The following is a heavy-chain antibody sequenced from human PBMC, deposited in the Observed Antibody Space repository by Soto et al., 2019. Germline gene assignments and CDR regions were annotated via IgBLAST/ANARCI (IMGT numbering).Heavy chain of an antibody. Sequence: PGGSLRLSCAASGFPLTNYAMTWVRQAPGKGLEWVSTISGSSGNTYYADSVKGRFAVSRDISRNTLYLQVNSLRGEDTAVYNCAKDGKWGGAGVVSWFDPWGPGTLVTVSS. D-gene: IGHD2-8*02. CDR1: GFPLTNYA. J-gene: IGHJ5*02. CDR3: AKDGKWGGAGVVSWFDP. V-gene: IGHV3-23*01. CDR2: ISGSSGNT.